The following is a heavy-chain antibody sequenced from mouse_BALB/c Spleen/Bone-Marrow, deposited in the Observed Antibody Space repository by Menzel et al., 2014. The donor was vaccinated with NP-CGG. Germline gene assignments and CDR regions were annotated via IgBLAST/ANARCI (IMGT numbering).Heavy chain of an antibody. CDR2: IVPSSVYT. Sequence: VQLQQSGAELARPGASVKMSCKASGYTFTSYTMQWTRQRPGQGLEWIGYIVPSSVYTNYNQNFKGKATLTADKSSSTAYMQLNSLTSEDFAVYYCAREARTGAWFAYWGQGTLVTVSA. CDR3: AREARTGAWFAY. CDR1: GYTFTSYT. J-gene: IGHJ3*01. D-gene: IGHD4-1*01. V-gene: IGHV1-4*01.